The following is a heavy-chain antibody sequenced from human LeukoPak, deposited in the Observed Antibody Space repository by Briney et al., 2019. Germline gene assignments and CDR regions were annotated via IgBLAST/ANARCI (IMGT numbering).Heavy chain of an antibody. Sequence: ASVKVSCKASGYTFTSYYMHWVRQAPGQGLEWMGIINPSGGSTSYAQKFQGRVTMTRDTSTSTVYMELSSLRSEDTAVYYCARGYSSRGDSYGYFDYWGQGTLVTVSS. CDR3: ARGYSSRGDSYGYFDY. CDR2: INPSGGST. V-gene: IGHV1-46*01. CDR1: GYTFTSYY. J-gene: IGHJ4*02. D-gene: IGHD5-18*01.